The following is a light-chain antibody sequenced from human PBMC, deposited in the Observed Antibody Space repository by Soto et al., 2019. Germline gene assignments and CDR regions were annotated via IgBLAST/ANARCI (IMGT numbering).Light chain of an antibody. CDR3: HSFDSSLSGSL. V-gene: IGLV1-40*01. J-gene: IGLJ2*01. CDR1: SSNIGAGYD. Sequence: QPVLTQPPSVSGAPGQRVTISCTGSSSNIGAGYDVHWYQQLPGTAPKLLIYGNNNRPSGVPDRFSGSKSGTSASLAITGLRAEDEADYYCHSFDSSLSGSLFGGGTKVTVL. CDR2: GNN.